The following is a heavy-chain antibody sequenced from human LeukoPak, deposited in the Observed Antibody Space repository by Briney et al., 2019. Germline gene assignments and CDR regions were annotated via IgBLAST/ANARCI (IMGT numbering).Heavy chain of an antibody. CDR1: GFAFSSHA. Sequence: GGSLRLSCAASGFAFSSHAMSWVRQAPGKGLEWVSAISGSGSSTYYADSVKGRFTISRDNAKNALYLQMNSLRAEDTAVYYCARSGASTVTRRDWFDPWGQGTLVTVSS. J-gene: IGHJ5*02. V-gene: IGHV3-23*01. CDR2: ISGSGSST. D-gene: IGHD4-17*01. CDR3: ARSGASTVTRRDWFDP.